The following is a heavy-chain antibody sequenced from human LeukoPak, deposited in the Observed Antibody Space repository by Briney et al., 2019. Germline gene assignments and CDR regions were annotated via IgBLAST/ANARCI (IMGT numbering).Heavy chain of an antibody. Sequence: GGSLRLSCPASGFTFSSYGMNWVRQAPGKGLEWVAVISYDGSNKYYADSVKGRFTISRDNSKNTLFVQMSSLRAEDTAVYYCARVRAAAGREPLDYWAREPWSPSPQ. CDR3: ARVRAAAGREPLDY. CDR2: ISYDGSNK. CDR1: GFTFSSYG. D-gene: IGHD6-13*01. J-gene: IGHJ4*02. V-gene: IGHV3-30*03.